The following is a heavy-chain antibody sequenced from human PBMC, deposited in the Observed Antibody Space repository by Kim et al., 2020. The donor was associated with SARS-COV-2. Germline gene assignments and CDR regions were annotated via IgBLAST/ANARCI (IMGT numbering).Heavy chain of an antibody. CDR3: ARVYVAAGVLFDY. Sequence: GGSLRLSCAASGFTFSSYAMHWVRQAPGKGLEWVAVISYDGSNKYYADSVKGRFTISRDNSKNTLYLQMNSLRAEDTAVYYCARVYVAAGVLFDYWGQGTLVTVSS. J-gene: IGHJ4*02. V-gene: IGHV3-30-3*01. CDR2: ISYDGSNK. D-gene: IGHD6-13*01. CDR1: GFTFSSYA.